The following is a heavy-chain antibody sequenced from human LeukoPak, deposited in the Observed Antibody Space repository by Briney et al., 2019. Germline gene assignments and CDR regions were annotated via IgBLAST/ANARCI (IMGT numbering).Heavy chain of an antibody. J-gene: IGHJ4*02. D-gene: IGHD3-10*01. V-gene: IGHV3-7*03. CDR3: ARARLTLAREVIIKADY. CDR2: IKQDGSEK. CDR1: GFSFSTYW. Sequence: GGSLRLSCAASGFSFSTYWMSWVRQAPGKGLQWVANIKQDGSEKNYVDSVKGRFTISRDNAKNSLYLQMNSLRAEDTAVYYCARARLTLAREVIIKADYWGQGILVSVSS.